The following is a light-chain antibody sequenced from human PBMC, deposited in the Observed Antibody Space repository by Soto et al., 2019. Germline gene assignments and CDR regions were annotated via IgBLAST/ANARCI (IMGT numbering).Light chain of an antibody. V-gene: IGKV4-1*01. Sequence: DIVMTQSPDSLAVSLGERATINCNSSQSVLSSSNNKNYLSWYQQKPGQPPKLLMFWASTRESGVPDRFSGSGSGTDFTLTISSLQAEDVAVYYCQQYYSTPLVGGVTKVEIK. CDR3: QQYYSTPL. CDR1: QSVLSSSNNKNY. CDR2: WAS. J-gene: IGKJ4*01.